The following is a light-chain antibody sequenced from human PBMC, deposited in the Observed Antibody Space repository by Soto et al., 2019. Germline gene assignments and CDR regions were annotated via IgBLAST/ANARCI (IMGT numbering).Light chain of an antibody. CDR1: TSDVGTYNH. Sequence: QSALTQPASVSGSPGQSITISCTGTTSDVGTYNHVSWYQHHPGKAPRLMIYDVNKRPSGVSNRFSGSKSGNTASLTISGLQAEDEADYYCQSYDSDFVIFGGGTKVTVL. CDR3: QSYDSDFVI. V-gene: IGLV2-23*02. CDR2: DVN. J-gene: IGLJ2*01.